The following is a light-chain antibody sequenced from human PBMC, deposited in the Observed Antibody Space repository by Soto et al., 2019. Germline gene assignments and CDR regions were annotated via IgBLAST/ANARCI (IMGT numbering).Light chain of an antibody. Sequence: QSALTQPASVSGSPGQSISISCTGTSSDVGGYNYVSWYQHYPGKAPKLMIFEVNHRPSGVSNRFSGSKSGNTASLTITGLQPEDEADYYRTSYTATTTLVFGGGTKLTVL. CDR2: EVN. CDR1: SSDVGGYNY. J-gene: IGLJ3*02. V-gene: IGLV2-14*01. CDR3: TSYTATTTLV.